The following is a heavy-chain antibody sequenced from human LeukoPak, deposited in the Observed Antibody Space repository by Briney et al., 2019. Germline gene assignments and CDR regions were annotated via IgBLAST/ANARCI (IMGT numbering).Heavy chain of an antibody. CDR2: ISSSSSYI. V-gene: IGHV3-21*01. CDR3: ARSQLWFSPYYFDY. D-gene: IGHD5-18*01. CDR1: GFTFSSYN. Sequence: GGSLRLSCAASGFTFSSYNMNWVRQAPGRGLEWVSSISSSSSYIYYADSVKGRFTISRDNAKNSLYLQMNSLRAEDTAVYYCARSQLWFSPYYFDYWGQGTLVTVSS. J-gene: IGHJ4*02.